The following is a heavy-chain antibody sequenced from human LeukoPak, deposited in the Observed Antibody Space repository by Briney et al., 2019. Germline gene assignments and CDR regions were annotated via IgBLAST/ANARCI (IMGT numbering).Heavy chain of an antibody. V-gene: IGHV4-34*01. Sequence: SETLSLTCAAYGGSFSGYYWSWLRQPPGKGLEWIGEINHSGSTNYNPSLKSRVTISVDTSKNQFSLKLSSVTAADTAVYYCARTGGSEGLDYWGQGTLVTVSS. J-gene: IGHJ4*02. CDR1: GGSFSGYY. CDR2: INHSGST. CDR3: ARTGGSEGLDY. D-gene: IGHD1-26*01.